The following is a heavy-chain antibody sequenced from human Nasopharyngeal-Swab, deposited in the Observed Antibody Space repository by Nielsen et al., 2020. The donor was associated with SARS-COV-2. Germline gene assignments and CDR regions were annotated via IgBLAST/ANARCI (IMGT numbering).Heavy chain of an antibody. V-gene: IGHV3-7*01. J-gene: IGHJ6*02. Sequence: GESLQISCAASGFSVSTQYMSWVRQAPGKGLEWVAYLKQDGSEEYYVDSVKGRFTISRDNAKNSLYLQMSSLRAEDTAVYYCARMNYYFYYGMDVWGQGTTVTVSS. CDR3: ARMNYYFYYGMDV. CDR2: LKQDGSEE. CDR1: GFSVSTQY.